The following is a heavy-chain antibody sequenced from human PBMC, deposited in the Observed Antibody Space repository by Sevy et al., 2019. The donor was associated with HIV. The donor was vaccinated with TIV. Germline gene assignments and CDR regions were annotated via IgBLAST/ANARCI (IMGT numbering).Heavy chain of an antibody. D-gene: IGHD3-3*01. V-gene: IGHV1-2*06. J-gene: IGHJ6*02. CDR1: GYSFTGYY. CDR2: INPISGAT. CDR3: VRAPTDLWTGGMDV. Sequence: ASVKVSCKASGYSFTGYYMHWVRQAPGQGLEWMGRINPISGATDDSQKFQGRVTMTRDTSISTAYMGVSRLRSDDTAVYYCVRAPTDLWTGGMDVWGQGTTVTVSS.